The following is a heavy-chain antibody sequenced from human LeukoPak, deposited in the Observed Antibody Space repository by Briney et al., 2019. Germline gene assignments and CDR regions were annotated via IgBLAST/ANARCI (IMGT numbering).Heavy chain of an antibody. CDR2: IKEDGSEK. V-gene: IGHV3-7*01. CDR1: GFTFSSYW. J-gene: IGHJ4*02. Sequence: PGGSLRLSCATSGFTFSSYWMSWVRQAPEKGLEWVANIKEDGSEKYYVDSVKGRFTISRDNAKDSLYLQMNGLRAEDRAVYYCASWGVGDYNYWGQGTLVTVSS. D-gene: IGHD4-17*01. CDR3: ASWGVGDYNY.